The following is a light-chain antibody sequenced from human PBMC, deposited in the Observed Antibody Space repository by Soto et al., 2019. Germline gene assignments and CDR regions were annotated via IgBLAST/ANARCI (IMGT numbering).Light chain of an antibody. V-gene: IGKV1-5*03. CDR2: KAS. CDR3: QQYSSYST. Sequence: DIQMTQSPSTLSASVGDRVTITCRASQSISSWLAWYQQKPGKAPKLLIYKASTLESGVTSRFSGSASGTEFTLTISSLQPDDLATYYCQQYSSYSTFGQGTKLEIK. J-gene: IGKJ2*01. CDR1: QSISSW.